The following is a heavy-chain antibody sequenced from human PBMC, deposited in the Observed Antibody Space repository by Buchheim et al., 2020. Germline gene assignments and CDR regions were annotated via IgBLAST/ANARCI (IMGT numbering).Heavy chain of an antibody. J-gene: IGHJ6*02. CDR3: ARDLGGYYDSSGFYGMDV. Sequence: QVQLVESGGGVVQPGRSLRLSCAASGFTFSSYAMHWVRQAPGKGLEWVAVISYDGSNKYYADSVKGRFTISRDNSKNTLYLQMNSLRAEDTAVYYCARDLGGYYDSSGFYGMDVWGQGTT. CDR2: ISYDGSNK. V-gene: IGHV3-30*04. CDR1: GFTFSSYA. D-gene: IGHD3-22*01.